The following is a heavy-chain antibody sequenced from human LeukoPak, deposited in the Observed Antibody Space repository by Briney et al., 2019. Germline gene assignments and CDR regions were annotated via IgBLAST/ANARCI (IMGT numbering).Heavy chain of an antibody. CDR2: IIESGEST. J-gene: IGHJ4*02. CDR1: GFTFKNYA. Sequence: GGSLRLSCAASGFTFKNYAMYWVRQAPGKGLEWVSAIIESGESTYYTDSVKGRFTISRDNSKNTLYLQMNSLRAEDTAVYYCAKGGSLRFLEWLLYDYWGQGTLVTVSS. V-gene: IGHV3-23*01. D-gene: IGHD3-3*01. CDR3: AKGGSLRFLEWLLYDY.